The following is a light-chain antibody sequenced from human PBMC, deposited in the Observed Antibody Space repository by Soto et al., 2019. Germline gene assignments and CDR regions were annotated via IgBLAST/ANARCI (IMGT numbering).Light chain of an antibody. CDR3: QQYDSVPVT. CDR2: WSS. CDR1: QSVLYSSDNKNQ. V-gene: IGKV4-1*01. Sequence: DIVLTQSPDSLAVSLGERATINCKSSQSVLYSSDNKNQLAWYLQKPGQPPKLLIYWSSTRESGVPERFSGSGSGTDFTLTITNLQAEDVAVSYCQQYDSVPVTFGGGTKVEI. J-gene: IGKJ4*01.